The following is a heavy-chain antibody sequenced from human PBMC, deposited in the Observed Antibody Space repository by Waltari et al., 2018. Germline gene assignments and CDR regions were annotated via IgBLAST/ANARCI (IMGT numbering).Heavy chain of an antibody. CDR2: ISSSGGDV. D-gene: IGHD2-2*01. Sequence: QVQLVESGGGLVKPGGSXXXXXXXXXXXXXXYYVSWIRQTPGKGLEWISYISSSGGDVDYADSVKGRFTISRDNAKNSLYLLLNSLRAEDTAVYYCARDDSTSYFDFWGQGTLVTVSS. V-gene: IGHV3-11*04. CDR1: XXXXXXYY. CDR3: ARDDSTSYFDF. J-gene: IGHJ4*02.